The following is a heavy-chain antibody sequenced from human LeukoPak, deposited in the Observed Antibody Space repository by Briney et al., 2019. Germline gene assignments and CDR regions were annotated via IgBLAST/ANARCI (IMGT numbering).Heavy chain of an antibody. J-gene: IGHJ5*02. Sequence: GWSVRLSCAASGFTFSGSAMHWVRQASGKGLEWVGRTRSKANSYATAYAASVKGRFTISRDDSKNTAYLQMNSLKTEDTAVYYCTRGKWLASDWFDPWGQGTLVTDSS. CDR2: TRSKANSYAT. D-gene: IGHD6-19*01. CDR1: GFTFSGSA. V-gene: IGHV3-73*01. CDR3: TRGKWLASDWFDP.